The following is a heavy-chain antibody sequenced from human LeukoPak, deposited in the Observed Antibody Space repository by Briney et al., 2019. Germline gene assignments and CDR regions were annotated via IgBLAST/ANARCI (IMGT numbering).Heavy chain of an antibody. CDR1: GGSISSGGYY. D-gene: IGHD5-12*01. CDR2: IYHSGST. J-gene: IGHJ4*02. Sequence: SQTLSLTCTVSGGSISSGGYYWSWIRQPPGKGLEWIGYIYHSGSTYYNPSLKSRVTISVDRSKNQFSLKLSSVTAADTAVYYCARGGGYDFSCFDYWGQGTLVTVSS. V-gene: IGHV4-30-2*01. CDR3: ARGGGYDFSCFDY.